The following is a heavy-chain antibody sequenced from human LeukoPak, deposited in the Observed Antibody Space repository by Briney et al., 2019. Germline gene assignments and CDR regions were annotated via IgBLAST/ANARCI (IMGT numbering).Heavy chain of an antibody. CDR3: AKGLIAARPFDY. J-gene: IGHJ4*02. V-gene: IGHV3-23*01. CDR2: ISGSGGST. Sequence: QPGGSLRLSCAASGFTFSSYAMSWVRQAPGEGLEWVSAISGSGGSTYYADSVKGRFTISRGNSKNTLYLQMNSLRAEDTAVYYCAKGLIAARPFDYWGQGTLVTVSS. D-gene: IGHD6-6*01. CDR1: GFTFSSYA.